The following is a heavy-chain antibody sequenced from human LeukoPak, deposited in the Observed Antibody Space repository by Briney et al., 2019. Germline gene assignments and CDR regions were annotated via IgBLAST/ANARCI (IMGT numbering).Heavy chain of an antibody. V-gene: IGHV3-30*18. D-gene: IGHD1-26*01. Sequence: GGSLRLSCAASGFPFSNYGMHWVRQAPGKGLEWVAVISSDGSDKYYADSVKGRFTISRDNSKNTLYLQMNSLRAEDTAVYYCAKGKGREGDYWGQGNLVTVSS. CDR3: AKGKGREGDY. J-gene: IGHJ4*02. CDR1: GFPFSNYG. CDR2: ISSDGSDK.